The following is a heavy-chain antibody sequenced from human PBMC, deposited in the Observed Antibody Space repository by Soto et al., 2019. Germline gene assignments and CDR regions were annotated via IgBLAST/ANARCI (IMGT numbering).Heavy chain of an antibody. CDR3: TTWMGYCSSTSCYPPDY. CDR2: IKSKTDGGTT. D-gene: IGHD2-2*01. Sequence: PGGSLRLSCAASGFTFSNAWMNWVRQAPGKGLEWVGRIKSKTDGGTTDYAAPVKGRFTISRDDSKNTLYLQMNSLKTEDTAVYYCTTWMGYCSSTSCYPPDYWGQGTSVTGSS. V-gene: IGHV3-15*07. J-gene: IGHJ4*02. CDR1: GFTFSNAW.